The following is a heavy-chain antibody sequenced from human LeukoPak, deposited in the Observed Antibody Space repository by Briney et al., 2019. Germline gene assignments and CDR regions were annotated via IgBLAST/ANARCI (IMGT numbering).Heavy chain of an antibody. CDR1: GGSISSSSYY. D-gene: IGHD1-26*01. Sequence: SETLSLTCTVSGGSISSSSYYWGWIRQPPGKGLEWIGSIYYSGSTYYNPSLKSRVTISVDTSKNQFSLKLSSVTAAGTAVYYCARGSSGSYLHQDYYYGMDVWGQGTTVTVSS. V-gene: IGHV4-39*01. CDR3: ARGSSGSYLHQDYYYGMDV. CDR2: IYYSGST. J-gene: IGHJ6*02.